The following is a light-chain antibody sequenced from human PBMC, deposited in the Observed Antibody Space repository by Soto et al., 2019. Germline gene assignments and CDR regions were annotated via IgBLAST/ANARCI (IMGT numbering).Light chain of an antibody. CDR3: EQYDNIPYT. CDR1: QDISNY. J-gene: IGKJ2*01. Sequence: DIQMTQSPSSLSASVGDRVTITCQASQDISNYLNWYQQKSGKAPKLLIFDASILETGFPSRFIGSGSCTDFTVTISSLQPEEIATYYCEQYDNIPYTYGQGTRLEIK. CDR2: DAS. V-gene: IGKV1-33*01.